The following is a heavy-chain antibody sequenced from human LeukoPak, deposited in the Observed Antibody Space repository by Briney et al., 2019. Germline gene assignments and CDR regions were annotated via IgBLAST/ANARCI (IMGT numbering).Heavy chain of an antibody. CDR1: GFTFSSYA. D-gene: IGHD1-26*01. CDR2: ISGSGGST. V-gene: IGHV3-23*01. Sequence: GGSLRLSCAASGFTFSSYARSWVRQPPGKGLEWVSNISGSGGSTYYADSVKGRFTISRDNSKNTLYLQMNSLRAEDTAVYYCAKVVGATTRGYFDYWGQGTLVTVSS. J-gene: IGHJ4*02. CDR3: AKVVGATTRGYFDY.